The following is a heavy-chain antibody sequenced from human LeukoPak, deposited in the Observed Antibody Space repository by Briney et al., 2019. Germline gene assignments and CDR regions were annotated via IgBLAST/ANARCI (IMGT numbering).Heavy chain of an antibody. CDR2: INSDGSST. CDR3: ARGGETSNWYPGYFDY. Sequence: PGGSLRLSCAASGFTFSSYWMHWVRQAPGKGLVWVSRINSDGSSTSYADSVKGRFTISRDNAKNTLYLQMNSLRAEDTAVYYCARGGETSNWYPGYFDYWGQGALVTVSS. D-gene: IGHD6-13*01. V-gene: IGHV3-74*01. J-gene: IGHJ4*02. CDR1: GFTFSSYW.